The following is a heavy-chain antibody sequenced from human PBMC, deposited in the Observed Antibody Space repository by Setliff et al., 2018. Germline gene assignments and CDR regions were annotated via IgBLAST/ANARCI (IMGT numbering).Heavy chain of an antibody. CDR3: VRWDYDFLTGPHGYYFDY. V-gene: IGHV7-4-1*02. CDR1: GYTFTTYA. CDR2: INTNTGNP. Sequence: GASVKVSCKASGYTFTTYAMNWVRQAPGQGLEWMGWINTNTGNPTYAQGFTGRFVFSLDTSVNTAYLQISSLKAEDTAVYYCVRWDYDFLTGPHGYYFDYWGQGTLVTVSS. J-gene: IGHJ4*02. D-gene: IGHD3-9*01.